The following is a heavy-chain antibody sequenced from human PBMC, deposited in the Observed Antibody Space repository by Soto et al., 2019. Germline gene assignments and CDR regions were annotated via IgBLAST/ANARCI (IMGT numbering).Heavy chain of an antibody. V-gene: IGHV3-23*01. CDR1: GFTFRSYA. CDR2: ISATGGGT. CDR3: AKDRRAGGNSAFYFDF. J-gene: IGHJ5*01. D-gene: IGHD3-16*01. Sequence: PGGSLSLSCAASGFTFRSYAMSWFRQAPGKGLEWVSLISATGGGTYYADSVKGRFTISRDNSDNTLYLQVHSLRAEDTAVYYCAKDRRAGGNSAFYFDFWGQGAQVTVSS.